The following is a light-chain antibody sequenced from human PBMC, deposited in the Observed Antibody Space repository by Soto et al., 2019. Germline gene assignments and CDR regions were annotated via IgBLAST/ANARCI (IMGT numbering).Light chain of an antibody. J-gene: IGLJ1*01. Sequence: QSALTQPASVSGSPGQSITISCTGTSSDVGGYNYVSWYQQHVGKAPKLMIYEVTNRPSGVSNRFSGSKSGNTASLTISGLQAEDEADYYGSSVTSSSTLPYVRGTGPKLTVL. CDR1: SSDVGGYNY. CDR3: SSVTSSSTLPYV. CDR2: EVT. V-gene: IGLV2-14*01.